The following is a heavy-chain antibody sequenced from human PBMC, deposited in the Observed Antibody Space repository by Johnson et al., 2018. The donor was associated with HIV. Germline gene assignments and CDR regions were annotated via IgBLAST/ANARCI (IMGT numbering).Heavy chain of an antibody. Sequence: VQLVESGGGVVQPGGSLRLSCAASGFTVSRNYMTWVRQAPGKGLEWVSVIYSGGSTYHADSVKGRFTISRDNSKNTLYLQMNSLRAEDTAVYYCAREGIVGATGPGPTLQDAFDIWGQGTVVTVSS. J-gene: IGHJ3*02. CDR1: GFTVSRNY. CDR3: AREGIVGATGPGPTLQDAFDI. CDR2: IYSGGST. V-gene: IGHV3-66*01. D-gene: IGHD1-26*01.